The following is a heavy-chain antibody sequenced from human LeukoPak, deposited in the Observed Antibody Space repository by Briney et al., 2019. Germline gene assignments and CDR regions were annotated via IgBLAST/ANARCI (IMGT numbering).Heavy chain of an antibody. CDR2: ISGSGGST. V-gene: IGHV3-23*01. J-gene: IGHJ4*02. CDR3: AKDLLSGYVGATYFDY. CDR1: GFTFSSYA. D-gene: IGHD1-26*01. Sequence: GGSLRLSCAASGFTFSSYAVSWVRQAPGKGLEWVSAISGSGGSTYYADSVKGRFTISRDNSKNTLYLQMNSLRAEDTAVYYCAKDLLSGYVGATYFDYWGQGTLVTVSS.